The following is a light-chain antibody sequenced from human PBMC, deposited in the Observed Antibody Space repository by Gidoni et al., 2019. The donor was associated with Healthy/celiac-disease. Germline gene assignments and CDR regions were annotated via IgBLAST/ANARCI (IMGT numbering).Light chain of an antibody. V-gene: IGKV1-39*01. CDR2: AAY. CDR1: QSISSY. Sequence: IQMTQFPPSLSASVGHRVTITCRASQSISSYLNWYQQKPGKAPKLLIYAAYRLQSGVPSRFSGSGSGTDFTLTISRLQPEDFATYYCQQSYSTPLTFGGGTKVEIK. CDR3: QQSYSTPLT. J-gene: IGKJ4*01.